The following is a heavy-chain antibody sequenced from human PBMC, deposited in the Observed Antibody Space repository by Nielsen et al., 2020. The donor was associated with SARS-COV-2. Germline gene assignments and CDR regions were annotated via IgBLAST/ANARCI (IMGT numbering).Heavy chain of an antibody. CDR2: IYYSGST. CDR3: VRDTLSHGLDV. D-gene: IGHD2/OR15-2a*01. Sequence: SETLSLTCTVSGGSISSGGYYWSWIRQHPGKGLEWIGYIYYSGSTYYNPSLKSRVTISVDTSKNQFSLKLSSVTAADSADYYCVRDTLSHGLDVWGQGITVTVSS. J-gene: IGHJ6*02. CDR1: GGSISSGGYY. V-gene: IGHV4-31*03.